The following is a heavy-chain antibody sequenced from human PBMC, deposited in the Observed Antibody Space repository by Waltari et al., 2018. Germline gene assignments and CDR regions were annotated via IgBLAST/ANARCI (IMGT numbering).Heavy chain of an antibody. V-gene: IGHV6-1*01. D-gene: IGHD2-21*01. J-gene: IGHJ3*02. CDR2: TYYRSKWFN. CDR3: TRGIHSSFDI. CDR1: GDSISSNSVA. Sequence: QVQLQQSGPGLVKPSQTLSLTCAISGDSISSNSVAWNWNRQSPSRGLEWLGRTYYRSKWFNDYAVSVKRRITINPDTSKNQFSLQLSSLTPEDTAVYYCTRGIHSSFDIWGQGTMVTVSS.